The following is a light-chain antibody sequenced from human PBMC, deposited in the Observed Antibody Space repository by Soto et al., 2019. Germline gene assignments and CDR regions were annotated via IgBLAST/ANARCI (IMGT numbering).Light chain of an antibody. CDR3: HQYNSYSPT. Sequence: DIQMTQSPSTLSASVGDRVTITCRASQSVTSWLAWYQQKPGKAPNLLIYDASSLESGVPSRFSGRGSGTEFTLTISSLQPDDFATYYCHQYNSYSPTFGGGTKVDIK. V-gene: IGKV1-5*01. CDR2: DAS. J-gene: IGKJ4*01. CDR1: QSVTSW.